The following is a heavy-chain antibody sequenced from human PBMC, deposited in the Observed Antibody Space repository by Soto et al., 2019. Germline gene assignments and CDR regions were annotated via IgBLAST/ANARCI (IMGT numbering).Heavy chain of an antibody. CDR1: GGTFSSYT. CDR3: ARAGWAYDYIWGSYLDY. D-gene: IGHD3-16*02. J-gene: IGHJ4*02. V-gene: IGHV1-69*02. CDR2: IIPILGIA. Sequence: ASVKVSCKASGGTFSSYTISWVRQAPGQGLEWMGRIIPILGIANYAQKFQGRVTITADKSTSTAYMELSSLRSEDTAVYYCARAGWAYDYIWGSYLDYWGQGTLVTVSS.